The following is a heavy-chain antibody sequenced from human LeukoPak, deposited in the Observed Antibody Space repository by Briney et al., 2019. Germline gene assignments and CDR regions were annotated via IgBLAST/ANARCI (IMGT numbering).Heavy chain of an antibody. D-gene: IGHD3-3*01. CDR2: IRSKAYGGTT. J-gene: IGHJ4*02. Sequence: PGRSLRLSCTASGFSFGDYAMSWVRQAPGKGLEWIGVIRSKAYGGTTEYAASVKGRFTISRDDSKRMAYLQMNSLKTEDTAVYYCTREKIFGVVIMGFGFDYWGQGTLVTVSS. V-gene: IGHV3-49*04. CDR1: GFSFGDYA. CDR3: TREKIFGVVIMGFGFDY.